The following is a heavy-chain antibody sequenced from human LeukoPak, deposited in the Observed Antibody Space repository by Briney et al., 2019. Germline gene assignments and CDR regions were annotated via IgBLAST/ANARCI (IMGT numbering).Heavy chain of an antibody. V-gene: IGHV1-3*01. CDR2: INAGNGNT. J-gene: IGHJ4*02. CDR3: ARGGLNYDILTGYFGIHLDY. Sequence: ASVKVSCKASGYTFTSYAMHWVRQAPGQRLEWMGWINAGNGNTKYSQKFQGRVTITRDTSASTAYMELSSLRSEDTAVYYCARGGLNYDILTGYFGIHLDYWGQGTLVTVSS. D-gene: IGHD3-9*01. CDR1: GYTFTSYA.